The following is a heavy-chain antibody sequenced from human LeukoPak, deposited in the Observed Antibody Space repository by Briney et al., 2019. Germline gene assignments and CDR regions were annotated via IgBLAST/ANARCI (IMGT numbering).Heavy chain of an antibody. CDR2: IYNSGST. CDR3: ARDTDSSGYYDS. J-gene: IGHJ5*01. V-gene: IGHV4-59*01. CDR1: GGSISNYY. Sequence: SETLSLTCIVSGGSISNYYWTWIRQPPGKGLEWIGYIYNSGSTNYNPSLKSRVTISLDISKNQLSLKLSSVTAADTAVYYCARDTDSSGYYDSWGQGTLVAVSS. D-gene: IGHD3-22*01.